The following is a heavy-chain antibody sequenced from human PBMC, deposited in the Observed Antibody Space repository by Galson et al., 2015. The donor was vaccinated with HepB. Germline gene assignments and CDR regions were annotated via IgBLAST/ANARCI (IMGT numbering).Heavy chain of an antibody. J-gene: IGHJ6*02. Sequence: SLRLSCAASGFTFSSYSMNWVRQAPGKGLEWVSYISSSSSTIYYADSVKGRFTISRDNAKNSLYLQMNSLRAEDTAVYYCAGGSSSSGEDYYYYYGMDVWGQGTTVTVSS. CDR2: ISSSSSTI. CDR3: AGGSSSSGEDYYYYYGMDV. CDR1: GFTFSSYS. D-gene: IGHD6-6*01. V-gene: IGHV3-48*01.